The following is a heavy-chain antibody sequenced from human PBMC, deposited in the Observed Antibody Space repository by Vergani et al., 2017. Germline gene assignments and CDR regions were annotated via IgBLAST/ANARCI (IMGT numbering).Heavy chain of an antibody. D-gene: IGHD4-23*01. CDR1: GFTVSSNY. Sequence: EVQLVESGGGLVQPGGSLRLSCAASGFTVSSNYMSWVRQAPGKGLEWVSVIYSGGRTYYADSVKGRFTISRDNSKNTLYLQMNSLRAEDTAVYYCARDRRGPGGYYYYMDVWGKGTTVTVSS. CDR2: IYSGGRT. J-gene: IGHJ6*03. CDR3: ARDRRGPGGYYYYMDV. V-gene: IGHV3-66*01.